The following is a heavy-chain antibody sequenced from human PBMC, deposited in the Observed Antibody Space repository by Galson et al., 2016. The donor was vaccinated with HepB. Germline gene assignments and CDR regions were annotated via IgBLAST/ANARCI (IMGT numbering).Heavy chain of an antibody. J-gene: IGHJ6*02. Sequence: SVKVSCKASGYTFTSFGLSWVRQAPGQGLEWMGWISAYNGHTNYAQLLQGRVTMTTDTSTSTAYMELRSLRSDDTAVYYCARDAMVRGITAPYVYFGMDVWGQGTTVIVSS. D-gene: IGHD3-10*01. CDR1: GYTFTSFG. V-gene: IGHV1-18*01. CDR3: ARDAMVRGITAPYVYFGMDV. CDR2: ISAYNGHT.